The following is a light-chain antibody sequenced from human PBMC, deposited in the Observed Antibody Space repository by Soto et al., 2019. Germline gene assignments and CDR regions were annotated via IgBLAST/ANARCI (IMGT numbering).Light chain of an antibody. CDR3: QKYDSAPRT. CDR2: SAS. J-gene: IGKJ1*01. CDR1: RGINNY. V-gene: IGKV1-27*01. Sequence: DTQMTQSPTSLSASVGDSVTITCRASRGINNYLAWYQQKPGKVPVLLIYSASTLKAGIPSRFSGSGAGTDFTLTISSLQPEDFATYYCQKYDSAPRTFGQGTKVDI.